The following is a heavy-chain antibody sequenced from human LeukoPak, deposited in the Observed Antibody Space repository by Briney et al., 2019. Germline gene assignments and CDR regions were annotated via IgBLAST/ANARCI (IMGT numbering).Heavy chain of an antibody. CDR3: ATALNPSAFDV. CDR2: VDPENGEV. J-gene: IGHJ3*01. V-gene: IGHV1-69-2*01. Sequence: ASVKVSCKISGHTITDSITDLYIHWVQQAPGKGLEWMGFVDPENGEVKYADKFQGRVTMTADKSMDIAYMELRSLRSDDTAEYFCATALNPSAFDVWGQGTLVSVSS. CDR1: GHTITDSITDLY.